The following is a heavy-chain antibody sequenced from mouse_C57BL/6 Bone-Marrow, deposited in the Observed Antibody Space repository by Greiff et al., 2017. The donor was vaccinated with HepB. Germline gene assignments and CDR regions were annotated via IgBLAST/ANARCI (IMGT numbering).Heavy chain of an antibody. V-gene: IGHV1-81*01. CDR3: ARRDYGSPFDY. D-gene: IGHD1-1*01. CDR1: GYTFTSYG. J-gene: IGHJ2*01. Sequence: VKLQESGAELARPGASVKLSCKASGYTFTSYGISWVKQSTGQGLEWIGEIYPRSGNTYYNEKFKGKATLTADKSSSTAYMELRSLTSEDSAVYFCARRDYGSPFDYWGQGTTLTVSA. CDR2: IYPRSGNT.